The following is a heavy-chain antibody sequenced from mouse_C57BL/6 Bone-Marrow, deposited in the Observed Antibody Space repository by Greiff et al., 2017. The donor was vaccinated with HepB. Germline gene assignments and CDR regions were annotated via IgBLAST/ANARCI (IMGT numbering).Heavy chain of an antibody. Sequence: QVQLQQSGAELMKPGASVKLSCKATGYTFTGYWIEWVKQRPGHGLEWIGEILPGSDSTNYNEKFKGKATFTADTSSNTAYMQLSSLTTEDSAIYYCARDWDVPFDDWGQGTTLTVSS. V-gene: IGHV1-9*01. J-gene: IGHJ2*01. CDR2: ILPGSDST. CDR3: ARDWDVPFDD. CDR1: GYTFTGYW. D-gene: IGHD4-1*01.